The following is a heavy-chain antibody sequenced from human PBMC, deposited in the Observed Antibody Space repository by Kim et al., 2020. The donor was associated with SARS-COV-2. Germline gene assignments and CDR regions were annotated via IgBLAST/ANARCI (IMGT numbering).Heavy chain of an antibody. D-gene: IGHD3-16*01. Sequence: RYAQEFGGRGTVTRDTSTSTLYMELTSLRSEDTAVYYCAREGESLKHFDYWGQGTLVTVSS. CDR3: AREGESLKHFDY. V-gene: IGHV1-46*01. J-gene: IGHJ4*02.